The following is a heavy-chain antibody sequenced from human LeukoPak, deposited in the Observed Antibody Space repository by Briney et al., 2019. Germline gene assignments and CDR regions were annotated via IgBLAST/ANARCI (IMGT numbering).Heavy chain of an antibody. CDR2: INHSGSN. CDR1: GGSFSSYY. D-gene: IGHD5-24*01. CDR3: ARSRRWQPEDY. J-gene: IGHJ4*02. Sequence: CETLSLTCAVYGGSFSSYYGSWVRQPPGRGIGWNREINHSGSNNYKPSVKSRITISEDTSKTQIALKLSSVNAADTALYNCARSRRWQPEDYWGQGTLVTVSS. V-gene: IGHV4-34*01.